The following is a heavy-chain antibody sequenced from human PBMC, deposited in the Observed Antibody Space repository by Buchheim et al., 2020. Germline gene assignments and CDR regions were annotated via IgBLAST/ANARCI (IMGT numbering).Heavy chain of an antibody. J-gene: IGHJ6*02. CDR3: ARRQIATGYDFGGGNYYYYGMDV. Sequence: EVQLVQSGAEVKKPGESLRISCKGSGYSFTSYWISWVRQMPGKGLEWMGRIDPSDSYTNYSPSFQGHVTIPADQSTSPAYPQWSSLKASDTAMYYCARRQIATGYDFGGGNYYYYGMDVWGQGTT. CDR1: GYSFTSYW. D-gene: IGHD5-12*01. CDR2: IDPSDSYT. V-gene: IGHV5-10-1*03.